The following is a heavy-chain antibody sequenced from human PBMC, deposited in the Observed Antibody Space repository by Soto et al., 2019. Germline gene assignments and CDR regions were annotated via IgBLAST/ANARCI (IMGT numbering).Heavy chain of an antibody. CDR2: ISAFNGNT. Sequence: ASVKVSCKASGYTFTSYGISWVRQAPGQGLEWMGWISAFNGNTNYAQKLQGRVTMTTDTSTSIACMVLRSLRCVDTAVYYCARNILTGHDPDYYYSCMDAAGQEPPVTVSS. CDR3: ARNILTGHDPDYYYSCMDA. D-gene: IGHD3-9*01. CDR1: GYTFTSYG. J-gene: IGHJ6*02. V-gene: IGHV1-18*01.